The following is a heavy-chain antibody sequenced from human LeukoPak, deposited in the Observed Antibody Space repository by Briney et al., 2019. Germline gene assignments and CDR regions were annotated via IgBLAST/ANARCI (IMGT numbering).Heavy chain of an antibody. CDR2: ISAYNGNT. CDR3: ARELRSSGSYYIRRYYYMDV. J-gene: IGHJ6*03. V-gene: IGHV1-18*01. CDR1: AYTFTSYG. Sequence: ASVKVSCKASAYTFTSYGITWVRQAPGQGLEWMGWISAYNGNTNYAQKLQGRVTMTTDTSTSTAYMDLRSLRSEDTAVYYCARELRSSGSYYIRRYYYMDVWGKGTTVTVSS. D-gene: IGHD3-10*01.